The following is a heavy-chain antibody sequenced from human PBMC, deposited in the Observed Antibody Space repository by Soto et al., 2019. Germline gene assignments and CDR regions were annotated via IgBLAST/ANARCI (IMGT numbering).Heavy chain of an antibody. D-gene: IGHD3-16*01. CDR1: GFTFSSYS. CDR3: ARDRVMITFGGVNDAFDI. V-gene: IGHV3-21*01. CDR2: ISSSSSYI. J-gene: IGHJ3*02. Sequence: EVQLVESGGGLVKPGGSLRLSCAASGFTFSSYSMNWVRQAPGKGLEWVSSISSSSSYIYYADSVKGRFTISRDNAKNSLYLQMNSLRAEDTAVYYCARDRVMITFGGVNDAFDIWGQGKMVTVSS.